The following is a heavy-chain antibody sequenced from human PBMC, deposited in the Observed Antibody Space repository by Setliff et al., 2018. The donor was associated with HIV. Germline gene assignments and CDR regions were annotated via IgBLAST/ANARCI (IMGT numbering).Heavy chain of an antibody. CDR1: GGSISSGSYY. CDR2: IYTSGST. V-gene: IGHV4-61*02. D-gene: IGHD3-22*01. Sequence: SETLSLTCTVSGGSISSGSYYWSWIRQPAGKGLEWIGRIYTSGSTNYNPSLKSRVTISVDTSKNQFSLKLSSVTAADTAVYYCSRVYYYDSSGYHDAFDIWGQGTMVTVSS. CDR3: SRVYYYDSSGYHDAFDI. J-gene: IGHJ3*02.